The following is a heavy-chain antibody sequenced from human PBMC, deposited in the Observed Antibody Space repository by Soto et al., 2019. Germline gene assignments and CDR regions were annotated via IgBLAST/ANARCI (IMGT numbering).Heavy chain of an antibody. CDR3: ARDETYYDFWSGKTRAEYFQH. CDR1: GGSISSGGYY. Sequence: SETLSLTCTVSGGSISSGGYYWSWIRQQPGKGLEWIGYIYYSGSTYYNPSLKSRVTISVDTSKNQFSLKLSSVTAADTAVYYCARDETYYDFWSGKTRAEYFQHWGQGTLVTVSS. CDR2: IYYSGST. V-gene: IGHV4-31*03. J-gene: IGHJ1*01. D-gene: IGHD3-3*01.